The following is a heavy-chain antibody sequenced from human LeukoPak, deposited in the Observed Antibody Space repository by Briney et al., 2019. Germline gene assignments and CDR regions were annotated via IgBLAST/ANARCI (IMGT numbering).Heavy chain of an antibody. Sequence: GESLKISCKGSGYSFTNYWVGWVRQAPGKGLEWVAVIWYDGSNKYYADSVKGRFTISRDNSKNTLYLQMNSLRAEDTAVYYCARAGGSNSLYGMDVWGQGTTVTVSS. V-gene: IGHV3-33*01. J-gene: IGHJ6*02. D-gene: IGHD6-6*01. CDR2: IWYDGSNK. CDR3: ARAGGSNSLYGMDV. CDR1: GYSFTNYW.